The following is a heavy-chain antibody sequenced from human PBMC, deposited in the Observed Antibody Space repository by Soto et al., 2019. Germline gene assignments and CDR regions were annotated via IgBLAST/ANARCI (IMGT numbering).Heavy chain of an antibody. D-gene: IGHD3-22*01. CDR2: ISAYNGNT. CDR3: ARVGITMIVVVSGMDV. CDR1: GYTFTSYG. J-gene: IGHJ6*02. Sequence: QVQLVQSGAEVKKPGASVKVSCKASGYTFTSYGISWVRQAPGQGLEWMGWISAYNGNTNYAQKLQGRVTMTTDTXTXKAYRELRSLRSDDTAVYYCARVGITMIVVVSGMDVWGQGTKVTVSS. V-gene: IGHV1-18*01.